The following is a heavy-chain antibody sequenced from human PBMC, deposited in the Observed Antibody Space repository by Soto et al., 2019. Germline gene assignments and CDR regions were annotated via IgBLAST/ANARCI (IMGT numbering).Heavy chain of an antibody. V-gene: IGHV4-59*08. D-gene: IGHD5-12*01. CDR3: VRQGIDYLHGLVDV. J-gene: IGHJ6*02. CDR1: SGPSRSHN. CDR2: VYYTGDT. Sequence: QVQVQQSGPGLVKPSETLSLTCTVSSGPSRSHNWGWIRQPPGRGLEWIGYVYYTGDTSYNPSLKSRVTISADTSTNHLSLTLRSVTAADAAVYYCVRQGIDYLHGLVDVWGQGTTVSVSS.